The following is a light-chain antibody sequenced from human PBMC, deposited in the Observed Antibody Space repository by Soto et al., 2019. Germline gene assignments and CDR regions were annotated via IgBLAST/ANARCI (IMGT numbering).Light chain of an antibody. J-gene: IGKJ1*01. Sequence: DIQITQSPSSLSASVGDRVTITCRASQSISSYLNWYQQKPGKAPKLLIYAASSLQSGVPSRFSGSGSGTDFTLTISILQPEDFATYYCQQSYSTPWTFGQGTKVEIK. CDR3: QQSYSTPWT. CDR2: AAS. CDR1: QSISSY. V-gene: IGKV1-39*01.